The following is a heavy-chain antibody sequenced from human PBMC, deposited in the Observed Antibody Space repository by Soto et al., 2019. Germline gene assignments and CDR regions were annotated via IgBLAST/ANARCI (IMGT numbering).Heavy chain of an antibody. Sequence: GGSLRVSFVASGFTFSNGWMSWVRQAPGKGLEWVGRIKRKTDGGTRDYAGPVKGRFTISRDHPKNTLYLQMKSMQTEDTAVYYRTTVIPKVQWELRXLGQATLVTASX. CDR3: TTVIPKVQWELRX. V-gene: IGHV3-15*05. CDR1: GFTFSNGW. CDR2: IKRKTDGGTR. J-gene: IGHJ5*02. D-gene: IGHD1-26*01.